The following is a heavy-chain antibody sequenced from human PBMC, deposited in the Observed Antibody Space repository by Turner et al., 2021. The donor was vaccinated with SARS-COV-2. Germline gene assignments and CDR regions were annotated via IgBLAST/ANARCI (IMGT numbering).Heavy chain of an antibody. V-gene: IGHV4-39*01. CDR1: GGSISSSSYY. D-gene: IGHD1-1*01. CDR3: ARLRPTQNFDY. J-gene: IGHJ4*02. Sequence: QLQLQESGPGLVKPSATLSLTCTVPGGSISSSSYYWGWIRQPPGKGLEWIGSIYYSGSTYYNPSLKSRVTITVDTSKNQFALKLSSVTAADTAVYYCARLRPTQNFDYWGQGTLVTVSS. CDR2: IYYSGST.